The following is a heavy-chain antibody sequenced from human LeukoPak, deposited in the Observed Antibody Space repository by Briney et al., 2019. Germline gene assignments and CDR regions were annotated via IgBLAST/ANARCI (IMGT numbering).Heavy chain of an antibody. CDR3: ARAGGWGYSSSSGYYFDY. J-gene: IGHJ4*02. D-gene: IGHD6-6*01. V-gene: IGHV3-21*01. CDR1: GFTFSSYG. CDR2: ISSSSSYI. Sequence: GGSLRLSCAASGFTFSSYGMNWVRQAPGKGLEWVSSISSSSSYIYYADSVKGRFTISRDNAKNSLYLQMNSPRAEDTAVYYCARAGGWGYSSSSGYYFDYWGQGTLVTVSS.